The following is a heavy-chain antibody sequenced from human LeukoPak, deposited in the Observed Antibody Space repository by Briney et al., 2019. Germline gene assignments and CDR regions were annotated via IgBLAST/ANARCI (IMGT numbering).Heavy chain of an antibody. CDR1: GFTFSSYA. CDR2: ISYDGSNK. V-gene: IGHV3-30-3*01. CDR3: ARGTAAEAFDI. Sequence: GGSLRLSCAASGFTFSSYAMHWVRQAPGKGLEWVAVISYDGSNKYYADSVKGRFTISRDNSKNTLYLQMNSLRAEDTAVYYCARGTAAEAFDIWGQGTMVTVSS. J-gene: IGHJ3*02. D-gene: IGHD2-2*01.